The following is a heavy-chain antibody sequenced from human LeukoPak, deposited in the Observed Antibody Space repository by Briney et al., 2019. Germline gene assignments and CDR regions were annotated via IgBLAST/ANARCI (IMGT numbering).Heavy chain of an antibody. CDR2: ISSSSSTI. CDR3: ARVYGSGSYAAFDY. D-gene: IGHD3-10*01. CDR1: GFTFSSYS. Sequence: GGSLRLSCAASGFTFSSYSMNWVRQAPGKGLERVSYISSSSSTIYYADSVKGRFTISRDNAKNPLYLQMNSLRAEDTAVYYCARVYGSGSYAAFDYWGQGTLVTVSS. J-gene: IGHJ4*02. V-gene: IGHV3-48*01.